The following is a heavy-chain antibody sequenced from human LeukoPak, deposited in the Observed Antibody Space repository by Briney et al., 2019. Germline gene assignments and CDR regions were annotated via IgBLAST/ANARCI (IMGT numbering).Heavy chain of an antibody. J-gene: IGHJ4*02. CDR1: GFTFSNFA. CDR3: ARYGDDDTPGLN. V-gene: IGHV3-30*04. CDR2: ISYDGSIK. D-gene: IGHD4-17*01. Sequence: GRSLRLSCAASGFTFSNFAMHWVRQAPSKGLEWVAVISYDGSIKYYADSVKGRFTISRDNSKNTLYLQMNSLRAEDTALFYCARYGDDDTPGLNWGQGTLVTVSS.